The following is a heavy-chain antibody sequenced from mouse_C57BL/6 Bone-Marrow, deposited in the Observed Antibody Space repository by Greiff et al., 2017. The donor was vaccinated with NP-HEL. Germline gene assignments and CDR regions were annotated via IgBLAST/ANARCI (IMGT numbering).Heavy chain of an antibody. J-gene: IGHJ2*01. V-gene: IGHV5-4*03. D-gene: IGHD3-2*02. CDR1: GFTFSSYA. CDR2: ISDGGSYT. CDR3: ARRTAQVPYYFDY. Sequence: EVKVVESGGGLVKPGGSLKLSCAASGFTFSSYAMSWVRQTPEKRLEWVATISDGGSYTYYPDNVKGRFTISRDNAKNNLYLQMSHLKSEDTAMYYCARRTAQVPYYFDYWGQGTTLTVSS.